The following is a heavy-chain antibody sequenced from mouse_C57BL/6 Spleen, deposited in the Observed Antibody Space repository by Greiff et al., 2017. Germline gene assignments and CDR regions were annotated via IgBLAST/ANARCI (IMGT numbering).Heavy chain of an antibody. J-gene: IGHJ4*01. V-gene: IGHV1-80*01. D-gene: IGHD1-1*01. Sequence: QVQLQQSGAELVKPGASVKISCKASGYAFSSYWMNWVKQRPGQGLEWIGQIYPGDGDTNYNGKFKGKATLTADKSSSTAYMQLSSLTSEDSAVYFCARRGYGSSYYYATDYWGQGTSVTVSS. CDR3: ARRGYGSSYYYATDY. CDR1: GYAFSSYW. CDR2: IYPGDGDT.